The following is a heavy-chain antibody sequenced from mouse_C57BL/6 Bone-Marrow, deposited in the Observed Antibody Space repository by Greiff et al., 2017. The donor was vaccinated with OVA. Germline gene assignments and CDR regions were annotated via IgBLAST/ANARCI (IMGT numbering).Heavy chain of an antibody. V-gene: IGHV1-81*01. D-gene: IGHD2-10*01. Sequence: VQLVESGAELARPGASVKLSCKASGYTFTSYGISWVKQRTGQGLEWIGEIYPRSGNTYYNEKFKGKATLTADKSSSTAYMELRSLTSEDSAVYFCARESYYGFAYWGQGTLVTVSA. CDR1: GYTFTSYG. CDR3: ARESYYGFAY. J-gene: IGHJ3*01. CDR2: IYPRSGNT.